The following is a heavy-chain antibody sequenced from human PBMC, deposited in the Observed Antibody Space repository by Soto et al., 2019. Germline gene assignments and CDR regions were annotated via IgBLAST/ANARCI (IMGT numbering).Heavy chain of an antibody. J-gene: IGHJ5*02. Sequence: GGSLRLCCGASGFTFSNHYIDWVRQAPGKGLEWVGRARNKANSYTTEYAASVKGRFTISRDDSKNSAYLQMNSLKTEDTAVYYCARVRAGSVGWFDPWGQGTLVTVSS. CDR3: ARVRAGSVGWFDP. CDR2: ARNKANSYTT. V-gene: IGHV3-72*01. CDR1: GFTFSNHY. D-gene: IGHD6-19*01.